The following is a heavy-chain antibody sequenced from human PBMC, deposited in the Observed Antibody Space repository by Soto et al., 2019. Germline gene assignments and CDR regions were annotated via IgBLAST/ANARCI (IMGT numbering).Heavy chain of an antibody. CDR1: GFTFGSYA. CDR2: ISSNGGST. Sequence: GGSLRLSCSASGFTFGSYAMRWVRQAPGKGLEYVSAISSNGGSTYYADSVKGRFTISRDNSKNTLYLQMSSLRAEDTAVYYCVNASIVGDWLLKNHFDYWGQGTLVTVSS. D-gene: IGHD3-9*01. J-gene: IGHJ4*02. CDR3: VNASIVGDWLLKNHFDY. V-gene: IGHV3-64D*06.